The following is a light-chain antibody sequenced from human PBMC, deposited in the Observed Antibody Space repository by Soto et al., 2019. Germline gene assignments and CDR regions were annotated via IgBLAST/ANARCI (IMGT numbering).Light chain of an antibody. CDR3: QQYGSSPTWT. Sequence: VLTQSPCTSSLPPGERPILSCRHSQSVRSRYLAWYQQTPGQAPRLLICGASTMAIGIPDRFSGSGFGTDFTLTISRLEAEDSVVYYCQQYGSSPTWTCGQGTKVDI. J-gene: IGKJ1*01. V-gene: IGKV3-20*01. CDR1: QSVRSRY. CDR2: GAS.